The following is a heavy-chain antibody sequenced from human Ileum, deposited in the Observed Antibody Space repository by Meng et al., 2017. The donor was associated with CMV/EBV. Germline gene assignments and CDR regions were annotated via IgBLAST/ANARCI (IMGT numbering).Heavy chain of an antibody. CDR3: ASGSPQLGYV. D-gene: IGHD1-1*01. V-gene: IGHV4-30-4*01. CDR1: GGSISSGDYY. J-gene: IGHJ4*02. Sequence: VHVPGSVPGLVKPSQTLSLTCTVSGGSISSGDYYWSWIRQPPGKGLEWIGYIYYSGSTYYNPSLKSRVTISADTSKNQFSLKLNSVTAADTAVYYCASGSPQLGYVWGQGTLVTVSS. CDR2: IYYSGST.